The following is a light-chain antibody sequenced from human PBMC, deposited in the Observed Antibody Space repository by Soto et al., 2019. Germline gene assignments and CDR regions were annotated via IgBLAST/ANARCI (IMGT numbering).Light chain of an antibody. Sequence: EVVATQSPATLSVSPGERVTLSCRASQNVTSNLAWYQQKPGQAPRLLIYGAFTRATGIPARFSGSGSGTEFTLTISSLQSEDFAVYYCQQYNNWSITFGQGTRLEI. CDR3: QQYNNWSIT. J-gene: IGKJ5*01. CDR1: QNVTSN. V-gene: IGKV3-15*01. CDR2: GAF.